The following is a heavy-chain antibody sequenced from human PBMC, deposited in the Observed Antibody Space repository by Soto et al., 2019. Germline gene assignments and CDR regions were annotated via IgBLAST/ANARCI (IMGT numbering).Heavy chain of an antibody. Sequence: QTGGSLRLSCAASGFTFSSYAMHWVRQAPGKGLEWVAVISYDGSNKYYADSVKGRFTISRDNSKNTLYLQMNSLRAEDTAVYYCARAHRFLEWLTPYYHYYYGMDVWGQGTTVTVSS. J-gene: IGHJ6*02. CDR1: GFTFSSYA. CDR3: ARAHRFLEWLTPYYHYYYGMDV. V-gene: IGHV3-30-3*01. CDR2: ISYDGSNK. D-gene: IGHD3-3*01.